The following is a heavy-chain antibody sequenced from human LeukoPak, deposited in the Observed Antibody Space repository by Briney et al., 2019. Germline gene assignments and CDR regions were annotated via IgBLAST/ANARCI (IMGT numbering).Heavy chain of an antibody. J-gene: IGHJ4*02. V-gene: IGHV1-2*06. CDR3: ARGEGYCSGGSCYIFDY. Sequence: ASVKVSCKASGYTFTGYYMHWVRQAPGQGLEWMGRINPNSGGTSYAQKFQGRVTMTRDTSISTAYMELSRLRSDDTAGDYCARGEGYCSGGSCYIFDYWGQGTLVTVSS. CDR1: GYTFTGYY. D-gene: IGHD2-15*01. CDR2: INPNSGGT.